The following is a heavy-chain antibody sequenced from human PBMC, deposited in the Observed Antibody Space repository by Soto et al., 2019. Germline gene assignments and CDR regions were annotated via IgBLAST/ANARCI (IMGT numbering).Heavy chain of an antibody. D-gene: IGHD2-2*01. J-gene: IGHJ6*02. CDR1: GFTFSSYA. Sequence: HPGGSLRLSCAASGFTFSSYAMNWVRQAPGKGLEWVSGTSNSGGNRNYADSVKGRFTISRDNSKNTPYLQMNNLRAEDTAVYYCAKYCSSRSCLYPYYYGMDVWGQGTTVTVSS. V-gene: IGHV3-23*01. CDR2: TSNSGGNR. CDR3: AKYCSSRSCLYPYYYGMDV.